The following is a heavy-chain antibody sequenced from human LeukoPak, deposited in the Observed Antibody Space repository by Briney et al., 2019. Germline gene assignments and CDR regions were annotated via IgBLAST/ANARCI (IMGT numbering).Heavy chain of an antibody. V-gene: IGHV5-51*01. Sequence: GESLQISCKGSGHSFSKYWIGWVRQMPGKGLEWMGSIYPGDSDTRYSPSFQGQVTISVDKSISTAYLQWSSLKASDTAMYYCARSVVPAVHDAFDIWGQGTMVTVSS. CDR2: IYPGDSDT. J-gene: IGHJ3*02. CDR1: GHSFSKYW. CDR3: ARSVVPAVHDAFDI. D-gene: IGHD2-2*01.